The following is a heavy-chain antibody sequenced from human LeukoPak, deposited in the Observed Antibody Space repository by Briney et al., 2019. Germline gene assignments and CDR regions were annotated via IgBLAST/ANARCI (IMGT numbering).Heavy chain of an antibody. CDR3: ARSTSWSYYYMDV. D-gene: IGHD6-13*01. CDR1: GGSFSDFH. J-gene: IGHJ6*03. CDR2: INHSGST. Sequence: SETLSLTCAVYGGSFSDFHWGWIRQPPGKGLEWIGEINHSGSTNYNPSLKSRVTISVDTSKNQFSLKLTSVTAADTAVYYCARSTSWSYYYMDVWGKGTTVTISS. V-gene: IGHV4-34*01.